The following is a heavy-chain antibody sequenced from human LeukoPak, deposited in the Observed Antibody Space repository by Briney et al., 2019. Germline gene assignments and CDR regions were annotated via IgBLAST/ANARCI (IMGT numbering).Heavy chain of an antibody. CDR2: IYHSGST. Sequence: SETLSLTCTVSGYSISSGYYWGWIQQPPGKGLEWIGSIYHSGSTNYNPSLKSRVTISVDTSKKQFSLKLSSVTAADTAVYYCARVPRSLLWFGDPSYYMDVWGKGTTVTVSS. V-gene: IGHV4-38-2*02. J-gene: IGHJ6*03. CDR1: GYSISSGYY. CDR3: ARVPRSLLWFGDPSYYMDV. D-gene: IGHD3-10*01.